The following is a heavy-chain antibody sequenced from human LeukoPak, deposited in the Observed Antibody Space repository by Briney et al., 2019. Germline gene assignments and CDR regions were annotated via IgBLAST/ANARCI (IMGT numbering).Heavy chain of an antibody. V-gene: IGHV3-48*01. Sequence: PGGSLRLSCAASGFTFSSYSMNWVRQAPGKGLEWVSYISSSSSTIYYADSVKGRFTISRDNDKNSLYLQMNSLRAEDTAVYYCAKTKGWDYYDSSGYLDYWGQGTLVTVSS. D-gene: IGHD3-22*01. CDR2: ISSSSSTI. CDR3: AKTKGWDYYDSSGYLDY. J-gene: IGHJ4*02. CDR1: GFTFSSYS.